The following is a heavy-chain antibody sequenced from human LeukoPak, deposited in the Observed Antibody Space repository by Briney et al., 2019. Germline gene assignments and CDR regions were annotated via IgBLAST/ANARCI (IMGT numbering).Heavy chain of an antibody. D-gene: IGHD3-9*01. J-gene: IGHJ4*02. CDR1: GFTFDDYA. CDR2: ISWNSGSI. CDR3: AKAAEYYDILTGYWGGGGIDY. Sequence: GGSLRLSCAASGFTFDDYAMHWVRQAPGKGLEWVSGISWNSGSIGYADSVKGRFTISRDNAKNSLYLQMNSLRAEDTALYYCAKAAEYYDILTGYWGGGGIDYWGQGTLVTVSS. V-gene: IGHV3-9*01.